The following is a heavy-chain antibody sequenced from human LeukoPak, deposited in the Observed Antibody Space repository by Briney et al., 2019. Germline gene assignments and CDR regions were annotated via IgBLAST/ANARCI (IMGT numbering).Heavy chain of an antibody. J-gene: IGHJ6*02. CDR2: ISWNSGSI. V-gene: IGHV3-9*01. CDR1: GFTFDDYA. D-gene: IGHD1-1*01. Sequence: PGGSLRLSCAASGFTFDDYAMHWVRQAPGKGLEWVSGISWNSGSIGYADSVKGRFTISRDNAKNSLYLQMNSLRAEDTAVYYCARDDDPNYGMDVWGQGTTVTVSS. CDR3: ARDDDPNYGMDV.